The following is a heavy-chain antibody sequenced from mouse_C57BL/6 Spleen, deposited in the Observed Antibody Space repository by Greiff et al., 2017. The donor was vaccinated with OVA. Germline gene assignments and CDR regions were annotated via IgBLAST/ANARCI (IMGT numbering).Heavy chain of an antibody. CDR3: ARGENDYDVGYFDV. CDR2: IDPSDSYT. J-gene: IGHJ1*03. D-gene: IGHD2-4*01. CDR1: GYTFTSYW. Sequence: QVQLQQPGAELVMPGASVKLSCKASGYTFTSYWMHWVKQRPGQGLEWIGEIDPSDSYTNYNQKFKGKSTLTVDKSSSTAYMQLSSLTSEDSAVYYCARGENDYDVGYFDVWGTGTTVTVSS. V-gene: IGHV1-69*01.